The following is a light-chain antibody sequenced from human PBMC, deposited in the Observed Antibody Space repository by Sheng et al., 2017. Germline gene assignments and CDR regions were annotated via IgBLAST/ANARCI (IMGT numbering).Light chain of an antibody. Sequence: DIQMTQSPSTLSASVGDRVSVTCRASQSAGTWLAWYQQKPGKAPKVLIYQASNLQSGVPSRFSGSGSGTEFTLTISSLQPDDFATYYCQQYNSYPWTFGQGTKGGNQT. CDR1: QSAGTW. CDR3: QQYNSYPWT. V-gene: IGKV1-5*03. CDR2: QAS. J-gene: IGKJ1*01.